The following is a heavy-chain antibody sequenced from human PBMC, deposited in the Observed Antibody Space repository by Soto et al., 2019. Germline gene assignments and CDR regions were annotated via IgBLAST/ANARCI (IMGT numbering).Heavy chain of an antibody. Sequence: QVQLQQWGAGLLKPSETLSLTCAVYGGSFSGYYWSWIRQPPGKGLEWFGEINHSGSTNYNPSLKIQGTIAVDTSKNQFSLKLSSVTAADTAVYYCARAPDSVVVPALPPRTGRKNWFDPWGQGTLVTVAS. J-gene: IGHJ5*02. CDR2: INHSGST. CDR1: GGSFSGYY. CDR3: ARAPDSVVVPALPPRTGRKNWFDP. V-gene: IGHV4-34*01. D-gene: IGHD2-2*01.